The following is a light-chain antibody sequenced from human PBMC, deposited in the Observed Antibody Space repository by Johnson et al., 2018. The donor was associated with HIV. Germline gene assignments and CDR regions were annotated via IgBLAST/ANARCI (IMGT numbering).Light chain of an antibody. J-gene: IGLJ1*01. CDR2: DTT. Sequence: QSVLTQPPSVSAAPGQRVTISCSGSSSNIGNNFVSWYQQLPGTAPKVLIYDTTKRPSGIPDRFSGSKSGTSATLGITGIQTGDEADYYCGTWDNSLSAYVFDTGTKVTVL. CDR1: SSNIGNNF. V-gene: IGLV1-51*01. CDR3: GTWDNSLSAYV.